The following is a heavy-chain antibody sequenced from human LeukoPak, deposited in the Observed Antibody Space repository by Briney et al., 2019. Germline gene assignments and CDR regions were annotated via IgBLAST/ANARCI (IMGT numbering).Heavy chain of an antibody. CDR2: INPNSGGT. D-gene: IGHD2-15*01. CDR1: GYTFTGYY. J-gene: IGHJ5*02. CDR3: ARGRYCSGGSCRRWWFDP. V-gene: IGHV1-2*04. Sequence: ASVKVSCKASGYTFTGYYMHWVRQAPGQGLEWMGWINPNSGGTNYAQKFQGWVTMTRDTSISTAYMELSRLRSDDTAVYYCARGRYCSGGSCRRWWFDPWGQGTLVTVSS.